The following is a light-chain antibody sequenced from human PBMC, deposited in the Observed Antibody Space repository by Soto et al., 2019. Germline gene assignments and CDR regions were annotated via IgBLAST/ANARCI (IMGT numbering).Light chain of an antibody. CDR2: DVS. V-gene: IGLV2-14*01. CDR1: SSDVGGYNY. J-gene: IGLJ1*01. Sequence: QSALTQPASVSGSPGQSITISCTGTSSDVGGYNYVSWYQQHPVKAPKLMIYDVSNRPSGVSNRFLGSQSGNTASLTISGLEAEYETDSYCRAYFSSNTRHVFGTGTKVTV. CDR3: RAYFSSNTRHV.